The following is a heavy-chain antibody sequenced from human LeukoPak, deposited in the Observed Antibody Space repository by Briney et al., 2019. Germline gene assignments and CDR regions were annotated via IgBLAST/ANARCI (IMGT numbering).Heavy chain of an antibody. V-gene: IGHV6-1*01. J-gene: IGHJ4*02. Sequence: SQTLSLTCAISGDRVSSNSAAWNWIRQSPSRGLEWLGRTYYRSKWYSDYAVSVKSPLTINPDTSKNQFSLQLNSVTPEDTAVYYCARDSSGWRSIFDYWGQGTPVCVSS. CDR3: ARDSSGWRSIFDY. D-gene: IGHD6-19*01. CDR1: GDRVSSNSAA. CDR2: TYYRSKWYS.